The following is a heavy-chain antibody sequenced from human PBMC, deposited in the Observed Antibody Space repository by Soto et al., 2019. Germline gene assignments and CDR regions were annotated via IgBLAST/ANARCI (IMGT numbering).Heavy chain of an antibody. CDR2: IKQDGSEK. D-gene: IGHD3-3*01. Sequence: EVQLVESGGRLVQPGGSLRLSCAASGFTFSSDWMSWVRQAPGKGLEWVANIKQDGSEKYYVDSVKGRFTISRDNAKNSLYLQMNSLRAEDTAVYYCARDGVYWGQGTLVTVSS. V-gene: IGHV3-7*01. CDR3: ARDGVY. CDR1: GFTFSSDW. J-gene: IGHJ4*02.